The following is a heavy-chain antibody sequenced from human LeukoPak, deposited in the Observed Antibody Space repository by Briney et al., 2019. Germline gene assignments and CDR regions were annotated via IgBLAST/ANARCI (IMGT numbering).Heavy chain of an antibody. Sequence: AGGSLRLSCAASGFTFSSYAMSWVRQAPGKGLEWVANIKQDGSEKYYVDSVKGRFTISRDNAKNSLYLQMNSLRAEDTAVYYCARAGIAVARNDYWGQGTLVTVSS. CDR2: IKQDGSEK. CDR3: ARAGIAVARNDY. D-gene: IGHD6-19*01. J-gene: IGHJ4*02. CDR1: GFTFSSYA. V-gene: IGHV3-7*01.